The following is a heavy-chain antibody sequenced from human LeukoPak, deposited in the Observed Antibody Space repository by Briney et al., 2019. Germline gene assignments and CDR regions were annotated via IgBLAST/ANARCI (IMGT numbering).Heavy chain of an antibody. CDR2: ISYLSSHV. CDR1: GFTFSDYD. J-gene: IGHJ4*02. D-gene: IGHD3-16*01. CDR3: GRAFPPLRTSSAGDL. V-gene: IGHV3-21*01. Sequence: TGGSLRLSCSASGFTFSDYDMNWVRQAPGKGLEWVSSISYLSSHVYYGDSVKGRFSISRDNAKNSLYLQMNSLGAEDTAIYYCGRAFPPLRTSSAGDLWGQGILVTDSS.